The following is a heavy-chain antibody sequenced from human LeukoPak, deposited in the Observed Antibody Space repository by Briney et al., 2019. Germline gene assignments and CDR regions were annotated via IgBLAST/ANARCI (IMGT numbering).Heavy chain of an antibody. CDR1: GYTFTSYG. CDR3: ARDLGGSYHYYYYYGMDV. CDR2: ISAYNGNT. Sequence: ASVKVSCKASGYTFTSYGISLVRQAPGQGLEWMGWISAYNGNTNYAQKLQGRVTMTTDTSTSTAYMELRSLRSDDTAVYYCARDLGGSYHYYYYYGMDVWGQGTTVTVSS. D-gene: IGHD1-26*01. V-gene: IGHV1-18*01. J-gene: IGHJ6*02.